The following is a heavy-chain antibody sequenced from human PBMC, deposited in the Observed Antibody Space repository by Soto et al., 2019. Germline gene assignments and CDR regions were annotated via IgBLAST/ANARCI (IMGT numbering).Heavy chain of an antibody. Sequence: SETLSLTCTVSGGSISSGGYYWSWIRQHPGKGLEWIGYIYYSGSTYYNPSLKSRVTISVDTSKNQFSLKLSSVTAADTAVYYCARVNRWSPDHNYYGRDVWGQGTTVTVSS. D-gene: IGHD2-15*01. V-gene: IGHV4-31*03. CDR1: GGSISSGGYY. CDR2: IYYSGST. J-gene: IGHJ6*02. CDR3: ARVNRWSPDHNYYGRDV.